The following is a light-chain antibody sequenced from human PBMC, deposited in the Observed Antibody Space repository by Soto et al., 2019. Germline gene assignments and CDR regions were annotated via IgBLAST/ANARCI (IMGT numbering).Light chain of an antibody. CDR1: PSVESTY. Sequence: IVLTPSPGTLSLSPGERATLSCRASPSVESTYLAWYQQKPGQAPRLLIFGTSSRATGIPDRFSGSGSGTDFALTICWLAPEDFAVYYCQEYGTSPLTFGQGTKVEIK. CDR3: QEYGTSPLT. J-gene: IGKJ1*01. CDR2: GTS. V-gene: IGKV3-20*01.